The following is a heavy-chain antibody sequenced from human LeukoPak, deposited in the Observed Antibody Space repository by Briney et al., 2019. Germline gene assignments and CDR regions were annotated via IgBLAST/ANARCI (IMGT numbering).Heavy chain of an antibody. D-gene: IGHD5-18*01. Sequence: GGSLRLSCAASGFTFSNYGMHWVRQAPGKGLEWVANIKQDGSEKYYVDSVKGRFTISRDNAKNSLYLQMNSLRAEDTAVYYCTTDSMAHSYGPQGDYWGQGTLVTVSS. CDR3: TTDSMAHSYGPQGDY. CDR2: IKQDGSEK. CDR1: GFTFSNYG. V-gene: IGHV3-7*03. J-gene: IGHJ4*02.